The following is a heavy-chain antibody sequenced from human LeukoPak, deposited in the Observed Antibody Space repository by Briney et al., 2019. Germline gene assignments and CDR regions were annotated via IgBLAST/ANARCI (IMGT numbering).Heavy chain of an antibody. CDR3: VTAAGLGVYYFDY. Sequence: GSLRLFCAASGLTFSSYSMNWVRQAPGKGLEWVSSISSSSSYIYYADSVKGRFTISRDNAKNSLYLQMNSLRAEDTAVYYCVTAAGLGVYYFDYWGQGTLVTVSS. J-gene: IGHJ4*02. D-gene: IGHD6-13*01. V-gene: IGHV3-21*01. CDR1: GLTFSSYS. CDR2: ISSSSSYI.